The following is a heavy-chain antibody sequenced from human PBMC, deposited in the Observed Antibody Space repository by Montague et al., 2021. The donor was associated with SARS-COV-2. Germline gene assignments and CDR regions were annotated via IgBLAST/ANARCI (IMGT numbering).Heavy chain of an antibody. V-gene: IGHV3-7*01. CDR3: ARVSGSYDYVWGSYIVWFDP. J-gene: IGHJ5*02. CDR1: GFTFSSYW. Sequence: SLRLSCAASGFTFSSYWMSWVRQAPGKGLEWVASIKQDGSEKYYVDSVKGRFTISRDNAKNSLYLQMNSLRAEDTAVYYCARVSGSYDYVWGSYIVWFDPWGQGTLVTVSS. D-gene: IGHD3-16*01. CDR2: IKQDGSEK.